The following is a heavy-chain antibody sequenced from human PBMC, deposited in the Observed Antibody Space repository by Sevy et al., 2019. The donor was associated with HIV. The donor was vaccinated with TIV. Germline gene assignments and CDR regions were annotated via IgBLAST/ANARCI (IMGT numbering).Heavy chain of an antibody. CDR1: GGSFSGYY. Sequence: SETLSLTCAVYGGSFSGYYWSWIRQPPGKGLEWIGEINHSGSTNYNPSLKSRVTISVDTSKNQFSLKLSSVTVADTAVYYCARGLTGDPYYFDYWGQGTLVTVSS. J-gene: IGHJ4*02. V-gene: IGHV4-34*01. D-gene: IGHD7-27*01. CDR3: ARGLTGDPYYFDY. CDR2: INHSGST.